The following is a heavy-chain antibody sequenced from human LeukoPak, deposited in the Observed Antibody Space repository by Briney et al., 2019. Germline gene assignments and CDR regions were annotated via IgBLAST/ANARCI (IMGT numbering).Heavy chain of an antibody. CDR2: FDPEDGET. D-gene: IGHD3-16*02. CDR3: ATPNPYVWGSYRHLDY. CDR1: GYTLTELS. Sequence: GASVKVSCKVSGYTLTELSMHWVRQAPGKGLEWMGGFDPEDGETIYAQKFQGRVTMTEDTSTDTAYMELSSLRSEDTAVYYCATPNPYVWGSYRHLDYWGQGTLVTVSS. J-gene: IGHJ4*02. V-gene: IGHV1-24*01.